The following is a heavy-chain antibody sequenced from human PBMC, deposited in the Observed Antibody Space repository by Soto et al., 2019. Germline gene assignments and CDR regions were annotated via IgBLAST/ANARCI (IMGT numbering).Heavy chain of an antibody. D-gene: IGHD1-26*01. CDR3: ARASPSGSDYSDFDY. CDR2: IYHSGST. CDR1: GGSISSGGYS. Sequence: PSETLSLTCAVSGGSISSGGYSWSWIRQPPGKGLEWIGYIYHSGSTYYNPSLKSRVTISVDRSKNQFSLKLSSVTAADTAVYYCARASPSGSDYSDFDYWGQGTLVTVSS. J-gene: IGHJ4*02. V-gene: IGHV4-30-2*01.